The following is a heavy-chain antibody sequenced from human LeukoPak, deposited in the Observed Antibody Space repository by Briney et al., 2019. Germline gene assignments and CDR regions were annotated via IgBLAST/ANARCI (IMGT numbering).Heavy chain of an antibody. D-gene: IGHD3-10*01. Sequence: GGSLRLSCAASGFTFDDYGMSWVRQAPGKGLEWVSGINWNGGSTVYADSVKGRFTISRDSAKNSLYLQMNSLRAEDTALYYCAREVEVLVTMVRGAVDYWGQGTLVTVSS. J-gene: IGHJ4*02. CDR2: INWNGGST. CDR1: GFTFDDYG. CDR3: AREVEVLVTMVRGAVDY. V-gene: IGHV3-20*04.